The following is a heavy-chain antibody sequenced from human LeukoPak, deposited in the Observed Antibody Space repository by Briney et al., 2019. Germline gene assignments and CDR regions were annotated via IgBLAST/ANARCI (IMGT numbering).Heavy chain of an antibody. CDR3: ARGYCTNAVCSLGPTQA. J-gene: IGHJ4*02. CDR1: GGSISSDAYY. V-gene: IGHV4-39*07. CDR2: IYYTGST. Sequence: SETLSLTCTVSGGSISSDAYYWGWIRQPPGKGLEWIGTIYYTGSTYYNPSLKSRVTISLDTSKNQFSLKLSSVTAADTAVYYCARGYCTNAVCSLGPTQAWGQGTLVTVSS. D-gene: IGHD2-8*01.